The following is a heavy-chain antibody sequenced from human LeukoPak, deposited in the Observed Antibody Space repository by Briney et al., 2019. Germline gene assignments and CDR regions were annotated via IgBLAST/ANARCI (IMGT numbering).Heavy chain of an antibody. CDR1: GGSISGYY. D-gene: IGHD1-1*01. CDR2: IYYSGGT. CDR3: ARGGSTGTNLNWVDP. V-gene: IGHV4-59*01. J-gene: IGHJ5*02. Sequence: SETLSLTCTVSGGSISGYYWSWIRQPPGKGLEWIGYIYYSGGTNYNPSLKSRVTISVDTSKNQFSLKLSSVTAADTAVYYCARGGSTGTNLNWVDPWGQGTLVTVSS.